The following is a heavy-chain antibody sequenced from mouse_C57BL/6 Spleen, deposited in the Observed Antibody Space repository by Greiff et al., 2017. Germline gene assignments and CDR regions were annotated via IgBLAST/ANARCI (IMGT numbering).Heavy chain of an antibody. Sequence: QVQLQQPGAELVKPGASVKMSCKASGYTFTSYWITWVKQRPGQGLEWIGDIYPGSGSTNYNEKFKSKATLTVDTSSSTAYMQLSCLTSEDSAVDYCARFTTHYYAMDYWGQGTSVTVSS. CDR1: GYTFTSYW. V-gene: IGHV1-55*01. D-gene: IGHD1-1*01. CDR2: IYPGSGST. CDR3: ARFTTHYYAMDY. J-gene: IGHJ4*01.